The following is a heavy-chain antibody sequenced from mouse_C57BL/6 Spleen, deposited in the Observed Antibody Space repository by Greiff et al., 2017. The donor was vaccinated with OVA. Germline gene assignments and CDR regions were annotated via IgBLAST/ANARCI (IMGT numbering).Heavy chain of an antibody. J-gene: IGHJ1*03. CDR1: GYTFTSYG. D-gene: IGHD1-1*01. CDR2: IYPRSGNT. CDR3: ARGGSSDWYFDV. Sequence: VKLVESGAELARPGASVKLSCKASGYTFTSYGISWVKQRTGQGLEGIGEIYPRSGNTYYNEKFKGKATLTADKSSSTAYMELRSLTSEDSAVYFCARGGSSDWYFDVWGTGTTVTVSS. V-gene: IGHV1-81*01.